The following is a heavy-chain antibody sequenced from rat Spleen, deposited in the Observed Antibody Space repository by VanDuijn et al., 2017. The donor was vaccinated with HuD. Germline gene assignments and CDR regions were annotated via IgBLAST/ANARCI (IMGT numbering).Heavy chain of an antibody. CDR1: GFTFSDYY. V-gene: IGHV5-29*01. CDR2: ISYDGNNT. D-gene: IGHD1-11*01. Sequence: EVQLVESDGGLVQPGRSLKLSCSASGFTFSDYYMAWVRQAPTKGLEWVATISYDGNNTYYRDSVKGRFTISRDNAKNTLYLQMDSLRSEDTATYSCARQGYGGYYNWFAYWGQGTLVTVSS. CDR3: ARQGYGGYYNWFAY. J-gene: IGHJ3*01.